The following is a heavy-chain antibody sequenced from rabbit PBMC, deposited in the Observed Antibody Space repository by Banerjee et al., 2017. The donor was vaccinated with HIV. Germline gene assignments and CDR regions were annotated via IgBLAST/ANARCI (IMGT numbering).Heavy chain of an antibody. CDR3: ATDVVGYGAFNL. Sequence: QLKESGGGLVQPGGSLKLSCKASGFDFSAYYMSWVRQAPGKGLEWIGYIDPVSGSTYYASWVNGRFTISSHNAQNTLYLQLNSLTAADTATYFCATDVVGYGAFNLWGQGTLVTVS. J-gene: IGHJ4*01. D-gene: IGHD3-1*01. V-gene: IGHV1S7*01. CDR2: IDPVSGST. CDR1: GFDFSAYY.